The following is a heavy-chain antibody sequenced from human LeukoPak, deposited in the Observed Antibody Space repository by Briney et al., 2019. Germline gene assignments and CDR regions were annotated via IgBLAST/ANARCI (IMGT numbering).Heavy chain of an antibody. D-gene: IGHD2-2*02. CDR3: AKGYCRGISCYSDY. V-gene: IGHV3-23*01. CDR2: ISGSGGST. J-gene: IGHJ4*02. CDR1: GFTFSSYT. Sequence: GGSLRLSCAASGFTFSSYTMSWVRQAPGKGRKWVSVISGSGGSTYYADSVKGRFTISRDNSKNTLYLQMNSLRAEDTAVYYCAKGYCRGISCYSDYWGQGTLVTVSS.